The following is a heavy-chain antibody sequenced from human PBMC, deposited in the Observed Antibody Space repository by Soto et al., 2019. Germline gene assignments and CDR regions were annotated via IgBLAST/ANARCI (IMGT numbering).Heavy chain of an antibody. V-gene: IGHV1-69*13. J-gene: IGHJ6*02. CDR1: GGTFSGYA. D-gene: IGHD1-1*01. CDR2: IIPIFGTA. Sequence: SVKVSCKASGGTFSGYAISWVRQAPGQGLEWMGGIIPIFGTANYAQKFQGRVTITADESTSTAYMELSSLRSEDAAVYYCASNQLESLPNYYYYGMDVWGQGTTVTVSS. CDR3: ASNQLESLPNYYYYGMDV.